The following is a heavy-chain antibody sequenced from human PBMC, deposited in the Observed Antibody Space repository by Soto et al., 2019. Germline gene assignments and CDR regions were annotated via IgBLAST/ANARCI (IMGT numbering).Heavy chain of an antibody. Sequence: EVQLLESGGGLVQPGGSLRLSCAASGFTFSSYAMSWVRQAPGKGLEWVSAISGSGGSTYYADSVKGRFSISRDNSKNTLYLQMNSLRAEDTAVYYCAKDIQGWGWFDPWGQGTLVTVSS. CDR1: GFTFSSYA. V-gene: IGHV3-23*01. CDR2: ISGSGGST. CDR3: AKDIQGWGWFDP. D-gene: IGHD3-16*01. J-gene: IGHJ5*02.